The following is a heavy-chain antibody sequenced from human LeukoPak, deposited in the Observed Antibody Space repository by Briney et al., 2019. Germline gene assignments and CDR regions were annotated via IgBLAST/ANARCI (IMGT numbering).Heavy chain of an antibody. Sequence: PSETLSLTCPVSGGSVSSSRYYWGWIRQPPGKGLEWIGSIYYTGSTYYKPSLKSRVTISVDASKNQISLKLSSVTAADTAVYFCARHNSFDYLSPIDSWGQGTLVTVSS. CDR2: IYYTGST. CDR1: GGSVSSSRYY. CDR3: ARHNSFDYLSPIDS. V-gene: IGHV4-39*01. J-gene: IGHJ4*02. D-gene: IGHD3-9*01.